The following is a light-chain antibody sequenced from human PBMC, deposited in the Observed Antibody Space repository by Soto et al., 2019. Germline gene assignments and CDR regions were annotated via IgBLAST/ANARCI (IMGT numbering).Light chain of an antibody. J-gene: IGLJ1*01. CDR3: QTWGTGIHV. V-gene: IGLV4-69*01. Sequence: QLVLTQSPSASASLGASVKFTCTLSSGHSSYAIAWHQQQPEKGPRYLLKLNSDGSHSKGDGIPDRFSGSGSGAERYLTLSSLQSEDEADYYCQTWGTGIHVFGAGTKLTVL. CDR1: SGHSSYA. CDR2: LNSDGSH.